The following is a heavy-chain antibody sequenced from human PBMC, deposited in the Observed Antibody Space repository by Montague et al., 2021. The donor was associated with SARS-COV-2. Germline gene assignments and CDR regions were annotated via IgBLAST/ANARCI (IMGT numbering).Heavy chain of an antibody. Sequence: SLRLSCAASGFTFSSYWMSWVRQAPGKGLEWVANIKQDGSEKYYVDSVKGRFTISRDNAKNSLYLQMNSLRAEDTAVYYCARGGLDYYGSGSYWLPEHYYYYGMDVWGQGTTVTVSS. D-gene: IGHD3-10*01. CDR1: GFTFSSYW. J-gene: IGHJ6*02. CDR2: IKQDGSEK. CDR3: ARGGLDYYGSGSYWLPEHYYYYGMDV. V-gene: IGHV3-7*01.